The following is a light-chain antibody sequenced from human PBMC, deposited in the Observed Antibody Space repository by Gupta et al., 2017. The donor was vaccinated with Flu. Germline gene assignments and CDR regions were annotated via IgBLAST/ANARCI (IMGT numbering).Light chain of an antibody. CDR1: RSDVGGYNY. CDR2: EVT. CDR3: SSYAGSSILI. J-gene: IGLJ2*01. V-gene: IGLV2-8*01. Sequence: QAALTQPPSASGSPGQTVTISCTGTRSDVGGYNYVSWYQQHPGKAHRLMIYEVTKRPSGVPDRFSASKSGNTASLTVSGLQAGDEADYYCSSYAGSSILIFGGGTKLTVL.